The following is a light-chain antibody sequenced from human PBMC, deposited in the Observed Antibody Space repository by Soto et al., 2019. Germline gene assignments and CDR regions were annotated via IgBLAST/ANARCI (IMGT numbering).Light chain of an antibody. CDR3: QQYNNLPPDT. CDR1: QSVNNN. Sequence: EIILTQSPASLYVSPGERATLSCRASQSVNNNLAWYQQKPGQAPRLLIYGASTRATGIPGRFRGSGSGTEFTLTITSLQSEDFAVYFCQQYNNLPPDTVGQGTKVDIK. V-gene: IGKV3-15*01. CDR2: GAS. J-gene: IGKJ2*01.